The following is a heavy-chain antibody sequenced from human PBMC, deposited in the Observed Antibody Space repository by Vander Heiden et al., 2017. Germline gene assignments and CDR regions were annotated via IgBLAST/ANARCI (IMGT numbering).Heavy chain of an antibody. CDR3: ARLPSVDTAMGRYYYGMDV. D-gene: IGHD5-18*01. J-gene: IGHJ6*02. Sequence: QVTLRESGPALVKPTQTLTLTCTFSGFSLSTSGMCVSWIRQPPGQALQWLALIDWDDDKYYSTSLKTRLTISKDTSKNQVVLTMTNMDPVDTATYYCARLPSVDTAMGRYYYGMDVWGQGTTVTVSS. CDR1: GFSLSTSGMC. V-gene: IGHV2-70*01. CDR2: IDWDDDK.